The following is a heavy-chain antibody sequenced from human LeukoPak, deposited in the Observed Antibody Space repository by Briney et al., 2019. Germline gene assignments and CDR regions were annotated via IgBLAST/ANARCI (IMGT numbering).Heavy chain of an antibody. CDR3: ARVVGRGFYLDY. Sequence: PSETLSLTCAVSGGSISGGAYSWSWIRQPSGKGLEWIAFIYHTGDIYYNASLTGRASISIDRSQNQFSLKVTSVTVADTAVYYCARVVGRGFYLDYWGQGTLVTVSS. CDR1: GGSISGGAYS. D-gene: IGHD2/OR15-2a*01. J-gene: IGHJ4*02. CDR2: IYHTGDI. V-gene: IGHV4-30-2*01.